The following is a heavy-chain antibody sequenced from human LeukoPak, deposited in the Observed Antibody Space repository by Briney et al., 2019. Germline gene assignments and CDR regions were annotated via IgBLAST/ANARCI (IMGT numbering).Heavy chain of an antibody. V-gene: IGHV4-39*07. CDR1: GGSISSSSYY. J-gene: IGHJ4*02. CDR3: AREGSGWQITPFDY. Sequence: PSETLSLTCTVSGGSISSSSYYWGWIRQPPGKGLEWIGSIYYSGSTYYNPSLKSRVTISVDTSKNQFSLKLSSVTAADTAVYYCAREGSGWQITPFDYWGQGTLVTVSS. CDR2: IYYSGST. D-gene: IGHD6-19*01.